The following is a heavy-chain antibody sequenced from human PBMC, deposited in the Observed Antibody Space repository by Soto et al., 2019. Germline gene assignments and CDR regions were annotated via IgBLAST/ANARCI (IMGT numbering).Heavy chain of an antibody. CDR2: IYSGAST. Sequence: EVQLVESGGGLIQPGGSLRLACAASGFTVSSNYMSWVRQAPGKGLEWVSVIYSGASTYYADSVKGRFTISRDISKNMVYLQMKSLRAKDTAVYYCARGQYYDILTGYSNGYYFDYWGQGTLVTVSS. CDR1: GFTVSSNY. V-gene: IGHV3-53*01. D-gene: IGHD3-9*01. CDR3: ARGQYYDILTGYSNGYYFDY. J-gene: IGHJ4*02.